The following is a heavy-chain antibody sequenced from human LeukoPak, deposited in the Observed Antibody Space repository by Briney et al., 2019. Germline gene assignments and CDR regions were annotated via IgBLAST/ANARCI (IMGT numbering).Heavy chain of an antibody. CDR2: IFYSGSA. CDR3: ARAGGYSFGYGVDV. J-gene: IGHJ6*02. CDR1: GDSVSSDNYY. V-gene: IGHV4-61*01. Sequence: SETLSLTCTVSGDSVSSDNYYWSWIRQPPGKGLEWIGYIFYSGSANYNPSLKSRVTISVNTSKNQFSLKLSSVTAADTARHYCARAGGYSFGYGVDVWGQGTTVTVSS. D-gene: IGHD5-18*01.